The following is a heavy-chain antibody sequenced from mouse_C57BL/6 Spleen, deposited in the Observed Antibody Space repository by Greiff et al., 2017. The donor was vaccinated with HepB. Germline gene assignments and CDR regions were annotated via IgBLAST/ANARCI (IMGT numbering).Heavy chain of an antibody. V-gene: IGHV1-66*01. CDR3: AREDYYGSPDY. Sequence: QVQLQQSGPELVKPGASVKISCKASGYSFTSYYIHWVKQRPGQGLEWIGWIYPGSGNTKYNEKFKGKATLTADTSSSTAYMQLSSLTSEDSAVYYCAREDYYGSPDYWGQGTTLTVSS. J-gene: IGHJ2*01. D-gene: IGHD1-1*01. CDR1: GYSFTSYY. CDR2: IYPGSGNT.